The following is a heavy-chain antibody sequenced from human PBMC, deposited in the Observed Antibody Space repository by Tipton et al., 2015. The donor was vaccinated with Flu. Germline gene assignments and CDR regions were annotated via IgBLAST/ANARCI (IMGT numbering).Heavy chain of an antibody. V-gene: IGHV4-59*02. CDR3: ARDKGKWFDP. D-gene: IGHD3-10*01. J-gene: IGHJ5*02. Sequence: GLVKPSETLSLTCTVSGASVTNSFWSWIRRPSGKGLEWIGYIYYSRTTNFNPSLKNRVIISVDTSKNQFSLTLSSVTAADTAVYYCARDKGKWFDPWGQGTLVTVSS. CDR1: GASVTNSF. CDR2: IYYSRTT.